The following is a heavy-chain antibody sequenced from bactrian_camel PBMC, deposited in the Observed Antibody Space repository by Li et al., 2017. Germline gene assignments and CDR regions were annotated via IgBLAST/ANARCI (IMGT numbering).Heavy chain of an antibody. J-gene: IGHJ4*01. CDR1: GGSTYC. CDR2: IAPDGST. V-gene: IGHV3S53*01. Sequence: HVQLVESGGGSVQAGGSLRLSCAASGGSTYCMGWFRQAPGKEREGVVAIAPDGSTKYADSVKGRFTIAKDNAKNTLYLQMNSLKTEDTAVYYCAAASGAYCSTGWHNYYGQGTQVTVS. D-gene: IGHD3*01.